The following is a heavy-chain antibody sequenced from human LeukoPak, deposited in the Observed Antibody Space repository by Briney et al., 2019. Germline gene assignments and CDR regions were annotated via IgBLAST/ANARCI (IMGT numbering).Heavy chain of an antibody. J-gene: IGHJ4*02. D-gene: IGHD5-12*01. Sequence: GGSLRLSCTACGFTFGDYAMSWFRQDPGKGLEWVGFIRSKAYGGTTEYAASVKGRFTISRDDSKSIAYLQMNSLKTEDTAVYYCTRSQSGYVIEFDYWGQGTLVTVSS. V-gene: IGHV3-49*03. CDR2: IRSKAYGGTT. CDR3: TRSQSGYVIEFDY. CDR1: GFTFGDYA.